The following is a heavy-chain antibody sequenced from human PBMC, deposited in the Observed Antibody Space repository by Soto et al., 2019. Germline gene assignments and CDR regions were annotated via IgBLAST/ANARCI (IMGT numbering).Heavy chain of an antibody. V-gene: IGHV3-23*01. D-gene: IGHD6-19*01. CDR3: ARRSSGWYFDY. J-gene: IGHJ4*02. CDR2: ISGSGDST. Sequence: EVQLLESGGGLVQPGGSLRLSCAASGFTFSRYAMNWVRQAPGKGLEWVSVISGSGDSTYYADSVKGRFTISRDNSKNTLYLQMNSLRAEDMAVYYCARRSSGWYFDYWGQGTLVTVSS. CDR1: GFTFSRYA.